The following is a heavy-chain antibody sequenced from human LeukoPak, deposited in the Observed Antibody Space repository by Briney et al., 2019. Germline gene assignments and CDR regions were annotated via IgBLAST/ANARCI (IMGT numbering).Heavy chain of an antibody. Sequence: SETLSLTCTVSGGSISSTTYFWAWVAQPPGKGLDWIGNIYYSGNTYYNPSLKSRLTISVHTSKNQFSLKLRSVTAADTAVYYCARDYGDFSFDYWGQGTLFTVSS. V-gene: IGHV4-39*01. CDR3: ARDYGDFSFDY. CDR1: GGSISSTTYF. J-gene: IGHJ4*02. D-gene: IGHD4-17*01. CDR2: IYYSGNT.